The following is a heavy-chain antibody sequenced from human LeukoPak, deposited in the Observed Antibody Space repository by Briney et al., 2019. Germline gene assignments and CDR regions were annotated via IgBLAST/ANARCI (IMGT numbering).Heavy chain of an antibody. CDR1: GYSISSGYY. D-gene: IGHD3-22*01. CDR2: ISSSSSYI. V-gene: IGHV3-21*01. Sequence: PSETLSLTCTVSGYSISSGYYWGWIRQPPGKGLEWVSSISSSSSYIYYADSVKGRFTISRDNAKNSLYLQMNSLRAEDTAVYYCARENYYDNSIDYWGQGTLVTVSS. CDR3: ARENYYDNSIDY. J-gene: IGHJ4*02.